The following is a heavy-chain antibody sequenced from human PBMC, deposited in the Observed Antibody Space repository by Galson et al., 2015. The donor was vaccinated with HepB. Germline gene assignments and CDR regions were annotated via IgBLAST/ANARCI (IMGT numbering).Heavy chain of an antibody. D-gene: IGHD5-12*01. CDR3: AKGTVRYDYSTGD. Sequence: SLRLSCAASGFTFNNDGMHWVRQAPGKGLAWVAGISKDGTNKYYGDSVKGRFAISRDNSKNTLYLHMNSLSTEDTAVYYCAKGTVRYDYSTGDWGKGTLVTVPS. V-gene: IGHV3-30*18. CDR2: ISKDGTNK. CDR1: GFTFNNDG. J-gene: IGHJ4*02.